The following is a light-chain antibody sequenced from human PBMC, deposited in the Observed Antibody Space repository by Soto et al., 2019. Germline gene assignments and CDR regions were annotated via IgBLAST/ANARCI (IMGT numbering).Light chain of an antibody. CDR1: SSDVGGYNY. CDR2: DVS. Sequence: QSALTQPASVSGSPGQSITISCTGTSSDVGGYNYVSWYQQHPGKAPKLMIYDVSNRPSGVSNRFSGSKSGNTASLTISGLQAEDEADYYCSSYTISSLVFGGGTKLTVL. J-gene: IGLJ2*01. CDR3: SSYTISSLV. V-gene: IGLV2-14*01.